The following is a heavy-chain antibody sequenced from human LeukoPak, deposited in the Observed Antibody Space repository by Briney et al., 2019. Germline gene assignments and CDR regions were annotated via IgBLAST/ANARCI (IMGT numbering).Heavy chain of an antibody. CDR3: AKVQGYYDY. D-gene: IGHD3-22*01. Sequence: GGSLRLSCAASGFTFSTFAMIWVRQPPGKGLEWVSSIFPSGGEIHYADSVRGRFTISRDNSKSILSLQMNSLRAEDTGVYYCAKVQGYYDYWGQGTLVTVSS. J-gene: IGHJ4*02. V-gene: IGHV3-23*01. CDR2: IFPSGGEI. CDR1: GFTFSTFA.